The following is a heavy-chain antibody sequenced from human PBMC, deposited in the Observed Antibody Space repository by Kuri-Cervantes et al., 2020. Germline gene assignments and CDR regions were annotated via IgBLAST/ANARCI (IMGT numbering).Heavy chain of an antibody. V-gene: IGHV1-18*01. CDR2: ISAYNGNT. CDR3: ARYWWGYDYGDYANWLDP. Sequence: ASVKVSCKASGYTFTSYGISWVRQAPGQGLEWMGWISAYNGNTKYSQKFQGRVIITRDTSATTVYMEMSSLRSEDTAVYYCARYWWGYDYGDYANWLDPWGQGTLVTVSS. CDR1: GYTFTSYG. D-gene: IGHD4-17*01. J-gene: IGHJ5*02.